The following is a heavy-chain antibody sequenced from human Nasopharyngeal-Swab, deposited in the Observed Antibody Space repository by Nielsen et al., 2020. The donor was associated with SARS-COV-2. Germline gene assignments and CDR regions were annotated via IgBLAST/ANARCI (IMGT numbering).Heavy chain of an antibody. Sequence: GESLKISCAASGFTFSSYSMNWVRQAPGKGLEWVSSISSSSGYIYYADSVKGRFTISRDNAKNSLYLQMNSLRAEDTAVYYCAVSSWQDFDPWGQGTLVTVSS. CDR1: GFTFSSYS. CDR3: AVSSWQDFDP. J-gene: IGHJ5*02. CDR2: ISSSSGYI. V-gene: IGHV3-21*01. D-gene: IGHD6-13*01.